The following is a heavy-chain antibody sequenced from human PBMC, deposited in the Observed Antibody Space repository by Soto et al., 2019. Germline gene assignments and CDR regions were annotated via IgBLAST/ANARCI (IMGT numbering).Heavy chain of an antibody. CDR1: GYTFTSYY. J-gene: IGHJ4*02. CDR3: ARDPNYYDSSGYQGYFDY. Sequence: ASVKVSCKASGYTFTSYYMHWVRQAPGQGLEWMGIINPSGGSTSYAQKFQGRVTMTRDTSTSTVYMELSSLRSEDTAVYYCARDPNYYDSSGYQGYFDYWAREPWSPSPQ. V-gene: IGHV1-46*01. D-gene: IGHD3-22*01. CDR2: INPSGGST.